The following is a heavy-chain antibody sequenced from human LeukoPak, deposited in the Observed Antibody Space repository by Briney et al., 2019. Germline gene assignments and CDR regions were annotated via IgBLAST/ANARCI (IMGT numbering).Heavy chain of an antibody. CDR1: GFTFSSYG. J-gene: IGHJ4*02. V-gene: IGHV3-30*18. D-gene: IGHD3-22*01. CDR2: ISYDGSNK. CDR3: AKPSYDSSGSNGGYFDY. Sequence: TGGSLRLSCAASGFTFSSYGMHWVRQAPGKGLEWVAVISYDGSNKYYADPVKGRFTISRDNSKNTLYLQMNSLRAEDTAVYYCAKPSYDSSGSNGGYFDYWGQGTLVTVSS.